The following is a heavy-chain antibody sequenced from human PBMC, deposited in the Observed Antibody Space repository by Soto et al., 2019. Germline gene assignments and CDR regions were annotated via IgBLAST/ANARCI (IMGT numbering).Heavy chain of an antibody. CDR2: IYPSGST. J-gene: IGHJ5*02. CDR3: ATGRSEVVPGAMDT. Sequence: QVQLQESGPGLVKPSETLSLSCTVSGGSFISTSSNGVRKPAGKDLEWIGRIYPSGSTTYNPSLKSRLTMSVDTSKNQFSLRLTSMTAADTAVYYCATGRSEVVPGAMDTWGQGTLVTVSS. CDR1: GGSFISTS. V-gene: IGHV4-4*07. D-gene: IGHD2-2*01.